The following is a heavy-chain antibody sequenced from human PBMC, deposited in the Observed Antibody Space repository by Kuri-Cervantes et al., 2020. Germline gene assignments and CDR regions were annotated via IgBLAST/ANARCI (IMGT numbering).Heavy chain of an antibody. CDR3: AKSIRVTIPRVDY. D-gene: IGHD3-3*01. J-gene: IGHJ4*02. Sequence: GESLKISCAASGFTFSSYDMHWVRQATGKGLEWVSAISTAGDTYYLGSVKGRFTISRENAKNSLYLQMNSLRAEDTAVYYCAKSIRVTIPRVDYWGQGTLVTVSS. CDR2: ISTAGDT. CDR1: GFTFSSYD. V-gene: IGHV3-13*01.